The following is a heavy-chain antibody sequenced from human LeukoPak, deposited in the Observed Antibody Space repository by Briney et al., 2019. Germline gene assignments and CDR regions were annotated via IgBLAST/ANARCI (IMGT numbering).Heavy chain of an antibody. CDR3: ARVGGFIVATITNYFDY. Sequence: GGSLRLSCAASGFTFSSYSMNWVRQAPGEGLEWVSSISSSSSYIYYADSVKGRFTISRDNAKNSLYLQMNGLRAEDTAVYYCARVGGFIVATITNYFDYWGQGTLVTVSS. J-gene: IGHJ4*02. V-gene: IGHV3-21*01. CDR2: ISSSSSYI. D-gene: IGHD5-12*01. CDR1: GFTFSSYS.